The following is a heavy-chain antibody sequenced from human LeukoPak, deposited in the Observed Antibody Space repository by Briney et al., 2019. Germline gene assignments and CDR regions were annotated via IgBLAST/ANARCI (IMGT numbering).Heavy chain of an antibody. CDR2: ISSSSSYI. J-gene: IGHJ5*02. D-gene: IGHD3-16*02. CDR3: AREQLGMITFGGVIA. CDR1: GFTFSSYS. Sequence: GGSLRLSCAASGFTFSSYSMNWVRQAPGKGLEWVSSISSSSSYIYYADSVKGRFTISRDNAKNSLYLQMNSLRAEGTAVYYCAREQLGMITFGGVIALGQGTLVTVSS. V-gene: IGHV3-21*01.